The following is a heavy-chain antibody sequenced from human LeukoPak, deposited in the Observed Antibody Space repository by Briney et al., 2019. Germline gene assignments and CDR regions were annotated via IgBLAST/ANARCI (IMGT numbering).Heavy chain of an antibody. CDR2: IYYSGST. V-gene: IGHV4-39*01. J-gene: IGHJ6*03. CDR1: GGSISSSSYY. CDR3: ARLNYYYYYMDV. Sequence: SETLSLTCTVSGGSISSSSYYWGGIRQPPGKGLEWIGSIYYSGSTYYNPSLKSRVTISVDTSKNQFSLKLSSVTAADTAVYYCARLNYYYYYMDVWGKGTTVTVSS.